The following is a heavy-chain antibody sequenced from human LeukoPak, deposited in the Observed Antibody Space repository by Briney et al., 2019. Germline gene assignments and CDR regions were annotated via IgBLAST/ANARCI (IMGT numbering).Heavy chain of an antibody. J-gene: IGHJ4*02. Sequence: GRSLTLSCAASGFTFSHYGMHWVRQAPGKGLEWVAVIWSDGTNQFYADSVKGRFTISRDNSKNTLYLQMNSLRAEDAAVYYCAKDRGYCSSTSCYSVWFFDYWGQGTLATVSS. CDR1: GFTFSHYG. CDR3: AKDRGYCSSTSCYSVWFFDY. CDR2: IWSDGTNQ. V-gene: IGHV3-33*06. D-gene: IGHD2-2*01.